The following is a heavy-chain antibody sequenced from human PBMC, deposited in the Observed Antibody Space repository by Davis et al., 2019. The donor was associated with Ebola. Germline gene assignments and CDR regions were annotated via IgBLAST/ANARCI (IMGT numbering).Heavy chain of an antibody. D-gene: IGHD3-10*01. CDR1: GFTFSSYG. V-gene: IGHV3-30*02. CDR2: IRYDGSNK. Sequence: PGGSLRLSCAASGFTFSSYGMHWVRQAPGKGLEWVAFIRYDGSNKYYADSVKGRFTISRDNSKNTLYLQMNSLRAEDTAVYYCAKDQSYYGSGSYDYWGQGTLVTVSS. CDR3: AKDQSYYGSGSYDY. J-gene: IGHJ4*02.